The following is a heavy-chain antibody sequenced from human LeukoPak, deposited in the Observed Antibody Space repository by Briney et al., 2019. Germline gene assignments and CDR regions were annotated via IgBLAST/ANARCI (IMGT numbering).Heavy chain of an antibody. CDR1: GFTFSIYT. CDR2: ISGSSTTI. CDR3: ARGAYGDYYFDY. Sequence: GGSLRLSCAASGFTFSIYTMNWVHQAPGKGLEWVSYISGSSTTIYYADSVKGRFTISRDNAKNSLYLQMNSLRAEDTAVYYCARGAYGDYYFDYWGQGTLVTVSS. V-gene: IGHV3-48*01. D-gene: IGHD4-17*01. J-gene: IGHJ4*02.